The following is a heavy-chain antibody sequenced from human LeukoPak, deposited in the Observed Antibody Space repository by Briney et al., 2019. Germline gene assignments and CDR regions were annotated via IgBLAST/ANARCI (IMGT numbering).Heavy chain of an antibody. Sequence: SVKVSCKASGGTFSSYAISWVRQAPGQGLEWMGGIIPIFGTANYAQKFQGRVTITADESTSTAYMELSSLRSEDTAVYYCARPDSGSYQGSGAFDIWGQGTMVTVSS. CDR2: IIPIFGTA. J-gene: IGHJ3*02. V-gene: IGHV1-69*13. CDR1: GGTFSSYA. D-gene: IGHD1-26*01. CDR3: ARPDSGSYQGSGAFDI.